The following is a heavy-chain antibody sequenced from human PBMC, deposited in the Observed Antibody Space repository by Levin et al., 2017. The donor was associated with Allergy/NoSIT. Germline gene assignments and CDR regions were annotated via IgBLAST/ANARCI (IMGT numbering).Heavy chain of an antibody. CDR2: IIPMFGTT. J-gene: IGHJ6*02. Sequence: VASVKVSCKASGGIFRRFAISWVRQAPGQGLEWMGGIIPMFGTTNYAQKFHGRVTITADESTSTAYMELSSLRSEDTAVYFCSTSYGGNDYYYGMDVWGQGTTVTVSS. V-gene: IGHV1-69*13. CDR1: GGIFRRFA. D-gene: IGHD4-23*01. CDR3: STSYGGNDYYYGMDV.